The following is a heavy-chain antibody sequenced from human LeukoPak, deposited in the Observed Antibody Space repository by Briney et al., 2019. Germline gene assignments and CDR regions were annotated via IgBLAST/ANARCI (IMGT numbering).Heavy chain of an antibody. CDR2: IYPGDSDT. Sequence: GESLKISCKGSGYSFTSYWIGWVRQMPGKGLEWMGIIYPGDSDTRYSPSFQGQVTISADKSISTAYLQWSSLKASDTAMYYCARLAGSTSATQHFDYWGQGTLVTVSS. CDR1: GYSFTSYW. D-gene: IGHD2-2*01. J-gene: IGHJ4*02. V-gene: IGHV5-51*01. CDR3: ARLAGSTSATQHFDY.